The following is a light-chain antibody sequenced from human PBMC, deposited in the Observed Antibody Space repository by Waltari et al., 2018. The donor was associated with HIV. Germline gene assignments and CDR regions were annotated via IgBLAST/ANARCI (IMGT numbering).Light chain of an antibody. J-gene: IGLJ1*01. CDR2: RSD. CDR3: SAWDSTLSDLV. CDR1: SSNVGNQG. V-gene: IGLV10-54*04. Sequence: AGLTQPPSVSKGLRQTATITCSGNSSNVGNQGEAWLQHHQGHPPKLLSYRSDSRPSGISERFSASRSGNMACLTIIGLQPEDEADYYCSAWDSTLSDLVFGTGTKVTVL.